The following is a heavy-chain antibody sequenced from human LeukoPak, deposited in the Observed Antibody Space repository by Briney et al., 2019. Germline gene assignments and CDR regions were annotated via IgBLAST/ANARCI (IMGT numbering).Heavy chain of an antibody. V-gene: IGHV4-59*01. Sequence: SETLSLTCTVSGGSISSYYWSWIRQPPGKGLEWIGYIYYRGSTNYNPSLKSRVTISVDTSKNQFSLKLSSVTAADTAVYYCXXXXXYYGMDVWGQGTTVTVSS. J-gene: IGHJ6*02. CDR2: IYYRGST. CDR1: GGSISSYY. CDR3: XXXXXYYGMDV.